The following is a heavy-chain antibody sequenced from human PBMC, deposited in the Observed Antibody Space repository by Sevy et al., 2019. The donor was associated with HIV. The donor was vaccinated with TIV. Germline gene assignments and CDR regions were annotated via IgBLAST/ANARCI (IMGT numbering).Heavy chain of an antibody. D-gene: IGHD6-13*01. CDR1: GGTFSSYA. Sequence: KISCKASGGTFSSYAISWVRQAPGQGLEWMGGIIPIFGTANYAQKFQGRVTITADKSTSTAYMGLSSLRSEDTAVYYCARDGIAAGSYYYMDVWGKGTTVTVSS. CDR3: ARDGIAAGSYYYMDV. CDR2: IIPIFGTA. J-gene: IGHJ6*03. V-gene: IGHV1-69*06.